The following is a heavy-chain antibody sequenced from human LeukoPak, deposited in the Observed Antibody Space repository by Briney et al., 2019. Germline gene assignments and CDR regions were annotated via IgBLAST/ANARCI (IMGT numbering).Heavy chain of an antibody. CDR3: ARDESGYDYVYYYGMDV. D-gene: IGHD5-12*01. V-gene: IGHV4-59*01. Sequence: SETLSLPCTVSGGSISSYYWSWIRQPPGKGLEWIGYIYYSGSTNYNPSLKSRVTISVDTSKNQFSLKLSSVTAADTAVYYCARDESGYDYVYYYGMDVWGQGTTVTVSS. J-gene: IGHJ6*02. CDR2: IYYSGST. CDR1: GGSISSYY.